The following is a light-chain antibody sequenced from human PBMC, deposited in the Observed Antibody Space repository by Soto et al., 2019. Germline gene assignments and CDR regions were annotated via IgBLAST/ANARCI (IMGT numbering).Light chain of an antibody. CDR3: ASWDDNLNGPV. CDR1: LSNIGSNT. V-gene: IGLV1-44*01. J-gene: IGLJ2*01. CDR2: SNN. Sequence: QYVLTQPPSASGTPGQRVTISCSGTLSNIGSNTVHWYQQLPGTAPKLVIYSNNQRSSGVPDRFSASKSDTSASLAISGLQSEDEADYSCASWDDNLNGPVFGGGTKLTVL.